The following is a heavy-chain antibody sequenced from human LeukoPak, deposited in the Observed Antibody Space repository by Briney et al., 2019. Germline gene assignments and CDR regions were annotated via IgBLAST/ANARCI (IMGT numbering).Heavy chain of an antibody. CDR2: IYSGGST. Sequence: GVLRLSCAASGFTFSSYAMSWVRQAPGKGLEWVSVIYSGGSTYYADSVKGRFTISRDNSKNTLYLQMNSLRAEDTAVYYCAREKTLGYSSGWHRMDDAFDIWGQGTMVTVSS. D-gene: IGHD6-19*01. J-gene: IGHJ3*02. CDR3: AREKTLGYSSGWHRMDDAFDI. V-gene: IGHV3-66*01. CDR1: GFTFSSYA.